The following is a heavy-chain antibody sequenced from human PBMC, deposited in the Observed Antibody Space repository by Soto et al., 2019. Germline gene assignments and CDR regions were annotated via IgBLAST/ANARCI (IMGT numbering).Heavy chain of an antibody. Sequence: PRESLKISCKGSGYSFTSYWIGWVRQMPGKGLEWMGIIYPGDSDTRYSPSFQGQVTISADKSISTAYLQWSSLKASDTAMYYCARTSMQSRGFSYGHGGMDVWGQGTTVTVSS. CDR2: IYPGDSDT. CDR1: GYSFTSYW. V-gene: IGHV5-51*01. D-gene: IGHD5-18*01. CDR3: ARTSMQSRGFSYGHGGMDV. J-gene: IGHJ6*02.